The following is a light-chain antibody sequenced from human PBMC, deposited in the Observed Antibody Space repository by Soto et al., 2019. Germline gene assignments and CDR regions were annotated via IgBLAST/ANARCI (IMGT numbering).Light chain of an antibody. CDR1: QSISSY. J-gene: IGKJ2*01. Sequence: DIHMTQSPSSLSASVGDRVTITCRASQSISSYLNWYQQKPGKAPKVLIYAASSLQSGVPSRFSGSGSGTDFTLTISSLQPEDFATYYCQQSNTFGQGTKLEIK. V-gene: IGKV1-39*01. CDR3: QQSNT. CDR2: AAS.